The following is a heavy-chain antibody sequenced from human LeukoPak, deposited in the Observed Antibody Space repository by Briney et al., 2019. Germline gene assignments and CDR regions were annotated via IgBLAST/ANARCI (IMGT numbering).Heavy chain of an antibody. V-gene: IGHV4-30-4*08. CDR3: ARDPPAYDFWSGYPAGLGY. CDR2: IYYSGST. J-gene: IGHJ4*02. D-gene: IGHD3-3*01. CDR1: GGSISSGDYY. Sequence: PSQTLSLTCTVSGGSISSGDYYWSWIRQPPGKCMEWIGYIYYSGSTYYNPSLKSRVTISVDTSKNQFSLKLSSVTAADTAVYYCARDPPAYDFWSGYPAGLGYWGQGTLVTVSS.